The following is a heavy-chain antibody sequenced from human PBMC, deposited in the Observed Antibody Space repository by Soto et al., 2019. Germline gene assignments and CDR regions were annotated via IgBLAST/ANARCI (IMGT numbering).Heavy chain of an antibody. CDR2: IADDGSNK. D-gene: IGHD3-3*01. CDR1: GFTLSNYG. CDR3: TKRRNVLRFLEWSSGMEV. J-gene: IGHJ6*02. V-gene: IGHV3-30*18. Sequence: GGSLRLACVASGFTLSNYGMHWVRQAPGKGLEWVAFIADDGSNKYYADYMKGRFTMSRDNSKSTLYLQMSSLRVEDTAVYYCTKRRNVLRFLEWSSGMEVWGQGATVTVSS.